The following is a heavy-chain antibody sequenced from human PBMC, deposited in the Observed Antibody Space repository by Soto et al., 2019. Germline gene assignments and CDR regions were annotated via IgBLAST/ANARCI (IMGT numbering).Heavy chain of an antibody. V-gene: IGHV4-59*08. CDR3: ARHSFNGDYVLYHYMDF. CDR2: IYYSGST. CDR1: GGSISSYY. J-gene: IGHJ6*03. Sequence: SETLSLTCTVSGGSISSYYWSWIRQPPGKGLEWIGYIYYSGSTNYNPSLKSRVTISVDTSKNQFSLKLSSVTAADTAVYYCARHSFNGDYVLYHYMDFWGKGTTVPVSS. D-gene: IGHD4-17*01.